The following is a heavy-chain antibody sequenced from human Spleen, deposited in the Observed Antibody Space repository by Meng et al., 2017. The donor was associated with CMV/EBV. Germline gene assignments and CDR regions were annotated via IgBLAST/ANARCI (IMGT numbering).Heavy chain of an antibody. J-gene: IGHJ5*02. CDR1: GGTFGNYA. CDR3: ARPVGGVAATPDWFDP. Sequence: SVKVSCKASGGTFGNYAISWVRQVPGQGLEWMGGIIPILHKPNYAQKFQGRVTMTAGRSTTTVYMELSSLTSGDTAVYYCARPVGGVAATPDWFDPWGHGTQVTVSS. V-gene: IGHV1-69*10. D-gene: IGHD2-15*01. CDR2: IIPILHKP.